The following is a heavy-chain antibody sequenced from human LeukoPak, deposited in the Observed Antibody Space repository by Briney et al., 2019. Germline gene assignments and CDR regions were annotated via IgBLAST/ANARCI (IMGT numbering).Heavy chain of an antibody. CDR1: GGSISSYY. CDR3: ASRSSIWSGYQDTLYYFDS. V-gene: IGHV4-59*01. D-gene: IGHD3-3*01. J-gene: IGHJ4*02. Sequence: NSSETLSLTCTASGGSISSYYWSWIRQPPGKRLEWIGHIYYSGSTNYNPSLKSRVTISVDTSKNQFSLKLSSVTAADTAVYYCASRSSIWSGYQDTLYYFDSWGQGTLVTVSS. CDR2: IYYSGST.